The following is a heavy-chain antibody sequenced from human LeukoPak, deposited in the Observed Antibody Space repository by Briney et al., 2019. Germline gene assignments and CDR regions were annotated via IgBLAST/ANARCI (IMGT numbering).Heavy chain of an antibody. CDR1: GFTFSSYA. J-gene: IGHJ4*02. Sequence: GGSLRLSCAASGFTFSSYAMHWVRQAPGKGLEWVAVISYDGSNKYYADSVKGRFTISRDNSKNTLYLQMNSLRAEDTAVYYCARGPSKTGDRYWGQGTLVTVSS. CDR3: ARGPSKTGDRY. CDR2: ISYDGSNK. V-gene: IGHV3-30-3*01. D-gene: IGHD7-27*01.